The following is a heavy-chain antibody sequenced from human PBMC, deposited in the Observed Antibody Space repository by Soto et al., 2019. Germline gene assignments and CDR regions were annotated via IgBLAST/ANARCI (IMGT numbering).Heavy chain of an antibody. Sequence: PSETLSLTCTVSGTSISTDYWSLLRQSPGKGLECIGYIYSSQSTNYNPSLKSRVTISVDTSKNQVSLNLSSVTAADTAMYYCARVRKFGESGYWFDPWGQGTLVTVSS. D-gene: IGHD3-10*01. CDR3: ARVRKFGESGYWFDP. CDR2: IYSSQST. CDR1: GTSISTDY. J-gene: IGHJ5*02. V-gene: IGHV4-59*01.